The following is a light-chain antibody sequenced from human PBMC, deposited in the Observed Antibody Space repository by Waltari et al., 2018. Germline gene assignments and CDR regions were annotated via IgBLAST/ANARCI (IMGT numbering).Light chain of an antibody. CDR3: EQSYNIPT. CDR1: QSIRNY. Sequence: DIQMTQSPSSLSASVGDRVTIACRTSQSIRNYSNWYQQKPGKAPKLLIYAASTLQSGVPSRFSGSGSGTDFTLTISSLQPEDFATYYCEQSYNIPTFGGGTKVEIK. V-gene: IGKV1-39*01. J-gene: IGKJ4*01. CDR2: AAS.